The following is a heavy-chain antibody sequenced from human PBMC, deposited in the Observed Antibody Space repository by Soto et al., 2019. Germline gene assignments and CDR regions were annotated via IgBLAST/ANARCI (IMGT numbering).Heavy chain of an antibody. D-gene: IGHD3-10*01. CDR3: ARRLTMVRGVRYAFYI. V-gene: IGHV4-39*01. CDR1: GGSISSSSYY. Sequence: QLLESGPGLVKPSETLSLTCTVSGGSISSSSYYWGWIRQPPGKGLEWIGSIYYSGSTYYNPSLKSRVTISVDTSKNQFSLKLSSVTAADTAVYYCARRLTMVRGVRYAFYIWGQGTMVTVSS. CDR2: IYYSGST. J-gene: IGHJ3*02.